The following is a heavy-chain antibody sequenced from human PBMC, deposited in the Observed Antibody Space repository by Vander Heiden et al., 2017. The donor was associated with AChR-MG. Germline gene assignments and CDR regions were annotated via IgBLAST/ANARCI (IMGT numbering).Heavy chain of an antibody. V-gene: IGHV3-7*01. CDR3: AREVLLWFREGAFDI. Sequence: EVQLVESGGGLVQPGGALRLSRAASGFTFSGYWMSWVRQAPGKGLEWVANIKQDGSEKYYVDSVKGRFTISRDNAKNSLYLQMNSLRAEDTAVYYCAREVLLWFREGAFDIWGQGTMVTVSS. CDR2: IKQDGSEK. CDR1: GFTFSGYW. D-gene: IGHD3-10*01. J-gene: IGHJ3*02.